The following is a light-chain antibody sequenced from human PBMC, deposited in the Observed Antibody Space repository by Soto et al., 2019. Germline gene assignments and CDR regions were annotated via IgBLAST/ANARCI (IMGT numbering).Light chain of an antibody. CDR1: QSVSSN. CDR2: GAS. CDR3: QQRSNWPIT. V-gene: IGKV3-15*01. J-gene: IGKJ5*01. Sequence: EIVMTQSPATLSVSQKERATLSCRASQSVSSNLAWYQQKPGQAPRLLIYGASTRATGIPARFSGSGSGTEFTLTISSLQSEDFAEYHCQQRSNWPITFGQGTRLEIK.